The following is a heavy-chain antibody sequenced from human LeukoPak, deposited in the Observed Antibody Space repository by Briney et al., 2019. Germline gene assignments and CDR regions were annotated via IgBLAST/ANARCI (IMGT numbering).Heavy chain of an antibody. Sequence: GGSLRLSCAASGFASSSSTMSWVRQAPGKGLEWVSTIGTSNAGTYYADSVKGRFTISRDNPRNTLYLHMTSLRAEDTAIYYCAKDMYYDSSGYGIEYWGQGTLVTVSS. CDR3: AKDMYYDSSGYGIEY. CDR1: GFASSSST. V-gene: IGHV3-23*01. CDR2: IGTSNAGT. D-gene: IGHD3-22*01. J-gene: IGHJ4*02.